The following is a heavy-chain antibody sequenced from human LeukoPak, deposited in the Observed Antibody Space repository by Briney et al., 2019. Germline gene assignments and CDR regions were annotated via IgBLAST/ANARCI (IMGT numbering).Heavy chain of an antibody. CDR1: GYTFTSYG. Sequence: ASVKVSCKASGYTFTSYGISWVRQAPGQGLEWMGWISAYNGNTNYAQKLQGRVTMTTDTSTSTAYMELRSLRSDDTAVYYCARGANIVGATTDWFDPWAREPWSPSPQ. CDR2: ISAYNGNT. V-gene: IGHV1-18*01. J-gene: IGHJ5*02. D-gene: IGHD1-26*01. CDR3: ARGANIVGATTDWFDP.